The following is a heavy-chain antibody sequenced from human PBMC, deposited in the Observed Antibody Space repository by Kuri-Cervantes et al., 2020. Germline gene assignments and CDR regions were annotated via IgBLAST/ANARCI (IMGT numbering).Heavy chain of an antibody. J-gene: IGHJ4*02. Sequence: LSLTCAASGFTFSSYAISCVRQPPGKGLKCVSYISSSSSTIYYADSVKVRFTISKDNAKNSLYLEMNILIAEYTAVYYCARSMIVETFDYWGQGTLVTVSS. CDR1: GFTFSSYA. CDR3: ARSMIVETFDY. D-gene: IGHD3-22*01. CDR2: ISSSSSTI. V-gene: IGHV3-48*01.